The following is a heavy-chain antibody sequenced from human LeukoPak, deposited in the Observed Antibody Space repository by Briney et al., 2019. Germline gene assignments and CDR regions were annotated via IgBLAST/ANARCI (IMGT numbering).Heavy chain of an antibody. D-gene: IGHD6-19*01. CDR1: GDSVSSKSAA. V-gene: IGHV6-1*01. Sequence: SQTLSHTCAISGDSVSSKSAAWNWIRQSPSRGLEWLGRTYYSSKWYNGYAVSVKSRITINPHTSKNQFSLQLNSVTPEDTAVYYCASATGEWLAYFDYWGQGTLVTVSS. CDR2: TYYSSKWYN. CDR3: ASATGEWLAYFDY. J-gene: IGHJ4*02.